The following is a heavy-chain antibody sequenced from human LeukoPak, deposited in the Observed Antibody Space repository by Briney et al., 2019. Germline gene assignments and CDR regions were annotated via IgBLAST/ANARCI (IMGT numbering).Heavy chain of an antibody. Sequence: GGSLRFSCAASGFTVSSSYMSWVRQAPGKGLEWVSVIYSGGSTNYADSVRGRFTISRDNSKNTLYLQMNSLRDEDTAVYYCARGRYEISAAMDVWGQGTTVTVSS. CDR2: IYSGGST. J-gene: IGHJ6*02. CDR3: ARGRYEISAAMDV. CDR1: GFTVSSSY. V-gene: IGHV3-53*01. D-gene: IGHD5-12*01.